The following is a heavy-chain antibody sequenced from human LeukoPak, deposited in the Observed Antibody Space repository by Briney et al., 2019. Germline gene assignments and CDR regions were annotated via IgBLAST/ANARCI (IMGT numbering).Heavy chain of an antibody. Sequence: GGSLRLSCAASGFTFSDYYMNWIRQAPGKGLVWVSRINSDGSSTSYADSVKGRFTISRDNAKNTLYLQMNSLRAEDTAVYYCAKARIAVAGFDYWGQGTLVTVSS. CDR1: GFTFSDYY. CDR2: INSDGSST. V-gene: IGHV3-74*01. J-gene: IGHJ4*02. D-gene: IGHD6-19*01. CDR3: AKARIAVAGFDY.